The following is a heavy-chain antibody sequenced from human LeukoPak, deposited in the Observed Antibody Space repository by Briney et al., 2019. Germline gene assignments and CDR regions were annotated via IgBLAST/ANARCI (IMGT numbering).Heavy chain of an antibody. CDR1: GFTFNNYA. Sequence: GGSLRLSCAASGFTFNNYAMSWVRRAPGMGLEWLSYVSGSGGATYYAASVKGRFTISRNNSKNTVYLQMGSLRAEDTAVYYCAKNRGGTYKYYMDVWGNGTTVTVSS. J-gene: IGHJ6*03. CDR2: VSGSGGAT. D-gene: IGHD1-1*01. V-gene: IGHV3-23*01. CDR3: AKNRGGTYKYYMDV.